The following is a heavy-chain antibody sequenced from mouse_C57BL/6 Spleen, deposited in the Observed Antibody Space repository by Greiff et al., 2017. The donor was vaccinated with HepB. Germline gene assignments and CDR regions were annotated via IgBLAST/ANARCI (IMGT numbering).Heavy chain of an antibody. CDR2: IDPSDSYT. J-gene: IGHJ4*01. CDR3: ASRYYGGGDY. V-gene: IGHV1-50*01. CDR1: GYTFTSYW. Sequence: QVQLQQPGAELVKPGASVKLSCKASGYTFTSYWMQWVKQRPGQGLEWIGEIDPSDSYTNYNQKFKGKATLTVDTSSSTAYMQLSSLTSEDSAVYYCASRYYGGGDYWGQGTSVTVSS. D-gene: IGHD1-1*01.